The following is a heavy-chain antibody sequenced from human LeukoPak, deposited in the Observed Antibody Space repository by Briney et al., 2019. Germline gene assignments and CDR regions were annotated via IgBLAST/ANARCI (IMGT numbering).Heavy chain of an antibody. J-gene: IGHJ4*02. V-gene: IGHV3-30*18. Sequence: PGRSLRLSCAASGFTFSSYGMHWVRQAPGKGLEWVAVISYDGSNKYYADSVKGRFTISRDNSKNTLYLQMNSLRAEDTAVYYCAKDGVNWNSFDYWGQGTLVIVSS. D-gene: IGHD1-20*01. CDR1: GFTFSSYG. CDR3: AKDGVNWNSFDY. CDR2: ISYDGSNK.